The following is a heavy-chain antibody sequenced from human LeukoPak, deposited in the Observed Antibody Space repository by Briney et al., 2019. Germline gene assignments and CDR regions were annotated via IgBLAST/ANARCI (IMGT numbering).Heavy chain of an antibody. CDR3: ATQYCSSTTCYPYWVDY. J-gene: IGHJ4*02. D-gene: IGHD2-2*01. V-gene: IGHV1-18*01. CDR2: ISAYNGNT. CDR1: GYTFSSYG. Sequence: ASVKVSCKASGYTFSSYGISWVRQAPGQGLEWMGWISAYNGNTNYAQKLQGRVTMTTDTSTSTAYMELRSLRSDNTAVYYCATQYCSSTTCYPYWVDYWGQGTLVTVSS.